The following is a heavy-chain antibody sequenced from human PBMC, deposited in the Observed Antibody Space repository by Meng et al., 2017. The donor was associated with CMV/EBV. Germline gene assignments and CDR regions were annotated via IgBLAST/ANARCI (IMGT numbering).Heavy chain of an antibody. CDR1: GFTFSSYW. Sequence: GESLKISCAASGFTFSSYWMSWDRQAPGKGLEWVANIKQDGSEKYYVDSVKGRFTISRDNAKNSLYLQMNSLRAEDTAVYYCARWYYDFWSGYWALIDYWGQGTLVTVSS. CDR2: IKQDGSEK. CDR3: ARWYYDFWSGYWALIDY. J-gene: IGHJ4*02. V-gene: IGHV3-7*01. D-gene: IGHD3-3*01.